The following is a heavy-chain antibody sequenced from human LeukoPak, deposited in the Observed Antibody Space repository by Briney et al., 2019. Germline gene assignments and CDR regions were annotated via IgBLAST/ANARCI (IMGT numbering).Heavy chain of an antibody. Sequence: QSGGSLRLSCGASGFTFSNYGMLWVRQAPGKGLDWVAFIRYDGNNKLYTDSVKGRFTISRDNAKNSMYLQMNSLRTEDTAVYYCARVKDHRGIAVAGSDYWGQGTLVTVSS. CDR1: GFTFSNYG. J-gene: IGHJ4*02. D-gene: IGHD6-13*01. CDR2: IRYDGNNK. CDR3: ARVKDHRGIAVAGSDY. V-gene: IGHV3-30*02.